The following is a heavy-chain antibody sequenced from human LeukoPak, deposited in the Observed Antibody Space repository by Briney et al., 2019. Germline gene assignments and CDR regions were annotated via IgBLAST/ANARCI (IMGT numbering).Heavy chain of an antibody. CDR1: GGSISSSNW. D-gene: IGHD6-6*01. J-gene: IGHJ4*02. Sequence: SGTLSLTCAVSGGSISSSNWWSWVRQPPGKGLEWIGEIYHSGSTNYNPSLKSRVTISVDKSKNQFSLKLSSVTAADTAVYYCARDLEYSSSSPLDYWGQGTLVTVSS. CDR2: IYHSGST. V-gene: IGHV4-4*02. CDR3: ARDLEYSSSSPLDY.